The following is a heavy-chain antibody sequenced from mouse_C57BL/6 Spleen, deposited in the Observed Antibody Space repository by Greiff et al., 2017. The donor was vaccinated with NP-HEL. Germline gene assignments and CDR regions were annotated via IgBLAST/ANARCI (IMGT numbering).Heavy chain of an antibody. D-gene: IGHD2-3*01. CDR3: ARERDGYYYAMDY. CDR1: GYTFTDYY. V-gene: IGHV1-19*01. Sequence: EVQLQQSGPVLVKPGASVKMSCKASGYTFTDYYMNWVKQSHGKSLEWIGVINPYNGGTSYNQKFKGKATLTVDKSSSTAYMELNSLTSEDSAVYYCARERDGYYYAMDYWGQGTSVTVSS. J-gene: IGHJ4*01. CDR2: INPYNGGT.